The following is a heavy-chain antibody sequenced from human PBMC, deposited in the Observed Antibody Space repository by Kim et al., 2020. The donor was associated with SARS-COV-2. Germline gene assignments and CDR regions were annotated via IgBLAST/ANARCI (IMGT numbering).Heavy chain of an antibody. V-gene: IGHV4-31*03. CDR3: ARTTTYASYNWNRIELAAFDI. CDR1: GGSISSGGYY. CDR2: IYYSGST. D-gene: IGHD1-20*01. Sequence: SETLSLTCTVSGGSISSGGYYWSWIRQHPGKGLEWIGYIYYSGSTYYNPSLKSRVTISVDTSKNQFSLKLSSVTAADTAVYYCARTTTYASYNWNRIELAAFDIWGQGTMVTVSS. J-gene: IGHJ3*02.